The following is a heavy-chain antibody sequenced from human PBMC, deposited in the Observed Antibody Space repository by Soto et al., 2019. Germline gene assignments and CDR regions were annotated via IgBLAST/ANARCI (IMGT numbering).Heavy chain of an antibody. J-gene: IGHJ6*02. CDR3: ARGPSTIFGGGHYYGMDV. CDR1: GFTFSSYA. Sequence: QVQLVESGGGVVQPGRSLRLSCAASGFTFSSYAMHWVRQAPGKGLEWVAVTLYDGSDKYYADSVKGRFAISRDNSNHTLYLQMNSLRAEDTALYYCARGPSTIFGGGHYYGMDVWGQGTTVTVSS. V-gene: IGHV3-30*09. CDR2: TLYDGSDK. D-gene: IGHD3-3*01.